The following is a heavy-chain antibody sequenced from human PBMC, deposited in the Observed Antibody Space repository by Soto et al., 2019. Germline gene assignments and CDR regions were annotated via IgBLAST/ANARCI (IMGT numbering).Heavy chain of an antibody. CDR2: IIPISETT. D-gene: IGHD2-2*01. V-gene: IGHV1-69*01. Sequence: QVQLVQSGAEVKKPGSSVKVSCKASGGTFSSYAISWVRQAPGQGLEWMGGIIPISETTNYAQKFQGRVTITADESKSTAYMELSSLRSEETAVYYCARSQGSSSSLEIYYYYYYGMDVWGQGTTVTVSS. J-gene: IGHJ6*02. CDR1: GGTFSSYA. CDR3: ARSQGSSSSLEIYYYYYYGMDV.